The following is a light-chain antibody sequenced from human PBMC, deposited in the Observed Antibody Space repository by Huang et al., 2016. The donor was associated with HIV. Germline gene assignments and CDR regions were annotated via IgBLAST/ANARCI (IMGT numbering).Light chain of an antibody. V-gene: IGKV2-30*02. CDR2: KVS. CDR3: MQGTHWPPGT. Sequence: DVVMTQSPLSLPVTLGQPASISCRSSQSLVHSDGNTYLNWFQHRPGQSPRRLIYKVSNRDDGVTDRFSGSGSGTDFTLKISRVEAEDVGVYYCMQGTHWPPGTFGQGTKVEIK. CDR1: QSLVHSDGNTY. J-gene: IGKJ1*01.